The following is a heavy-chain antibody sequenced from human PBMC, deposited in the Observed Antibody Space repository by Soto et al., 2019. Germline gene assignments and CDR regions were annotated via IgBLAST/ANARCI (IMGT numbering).Heavy chain of an antibody. CDR1: GFTFSSYA. V-gene: IGHV3-23*01. D-gene: IGHD3-10*01. CDR3: AKERGYYYGSPGYFDY. J-gene: IGHJ4*02. CDR2: ISGSGGST. Sequence: HPGGSLRPSCAASGFTFSSYAMSWVRQAPGKGLEWVSAISGSGGSTYYADSVKGRFTISRDNSKNTLYLQMNSLRAEDTAVYYCAKERGYYYGSPGYFDYWGQGTLVTVSS.